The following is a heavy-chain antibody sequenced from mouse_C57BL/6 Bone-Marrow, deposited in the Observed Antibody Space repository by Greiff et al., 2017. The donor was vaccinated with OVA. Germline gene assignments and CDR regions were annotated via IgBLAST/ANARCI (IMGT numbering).Heavy chain of an antibody. CDR3: ARPGQLRPSWFAY. Sequence: VQLQQPGTELVKPGASVKLSCKASGYTFTSYWMHWVKQRPGQGLEWIGNINPSNGGTNYNEKFKSKATLTVDKSSSTAYMQLRSLTSEDSAVYYCARPGQLRPSWFAYWGQGTLVTVSA. CDR2: INPSNGGT. J-gene: IGHJ3*01. CDR1: GYTFTSYW. V-gene: IGHV1-53*01. D-gene: IGHD3-2*02.